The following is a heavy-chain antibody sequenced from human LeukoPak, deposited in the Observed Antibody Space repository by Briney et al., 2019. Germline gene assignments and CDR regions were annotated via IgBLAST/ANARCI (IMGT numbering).Heavy chain of an antibody. Sequence: AASVKVSCKASGYTFTGYYMHWVRQAPGQGLEWMGWISPTSGGTNYAQKFQGRVTMTRDTSISTAYMELRRLRSDDTAVYYCAREAYASGSFRTDYYYMDVWGKGTTVTISS. CDR2: ISPTSGGT. D-gene: IGHD3-10*01. CDR1: GYTFTGYY. V-gene: IGHV1-2*02. CDR3: AREAYASGSFRTDYYYMDV. J-gene: IGHJ6*03.